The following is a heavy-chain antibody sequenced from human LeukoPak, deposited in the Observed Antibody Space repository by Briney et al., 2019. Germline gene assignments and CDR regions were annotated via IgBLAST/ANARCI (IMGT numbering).Heavy chain of an antibody. V-gene: IGHV4-31*03. CDR1: GGSISSGGYY. CDR2: IYYSGST. Sequence: SETLSPTCTVSGGSISSGGYYWSWIRQHPGKGLEWIGYIYYSGSTYYNPSLKSRVTISVDTSKNQFSLKLSSVTAADTAVYYCARDEGYYDSSGYYGRYFDYWGQGTLVTVSS. CDR3: ARDEGYYDSSGYYGRYFDY. J-gene: IGHJ4*02. D-gene: IGHD3-22*01.